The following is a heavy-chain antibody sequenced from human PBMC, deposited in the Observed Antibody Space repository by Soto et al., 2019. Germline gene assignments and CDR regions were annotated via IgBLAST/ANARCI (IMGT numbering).Heavy chain of an antibody. V-gene: IGHV1-18*01. D-gene: IGHD5-18*01. CDR1: GYTFTSYG. CDR2: ISAYNGNT. CDR3: ARDGVDTATGYYYGMDV. J-gene: IGHJ6*02. Sequence: QVQLVQSGAEVKKPGASVKVSCKASGYTFTSYGISWVRQAPGQGLEWMGWISAYNGNTNYAQKLKGRVTMTTDTSTRTAYRELRSLSSYDTAVYYCARDGVDTATGYYYGMDVWGQGTTVTVSS.